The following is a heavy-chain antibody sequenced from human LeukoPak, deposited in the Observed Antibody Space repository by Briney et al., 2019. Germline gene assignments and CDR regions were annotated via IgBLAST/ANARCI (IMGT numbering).Heavy chain of an antibody. CDR3: ASNSYHYGSGSSYDY. D-gene: IGHD3-10*01. Sequence: GGSMRLSCAASGFTFSEYYMSWIRQAPGKGLEWVSYISSSGSNIYYADSVKGRFTISTDNAKNSLYLQTNSRRAEDTAVYYCASNSYHYGSGSSYDYWGQGTLVTVSS. CDR2: ISSSGSNI. CDR1: GFTFSEYY. J-gene: IGHJ4*02. V-gene: IGHV3-11*01.